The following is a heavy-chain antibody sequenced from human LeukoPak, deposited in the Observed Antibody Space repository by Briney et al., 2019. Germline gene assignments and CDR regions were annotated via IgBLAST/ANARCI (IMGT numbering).Heavy chain of an antibody. CDR1: GGSISNRSYY. Sequence: SETLSLTFTDSGGSISNRSYYWAWIRQPPGKGLEWIGSIYHSGSTYYNPSLKSRVTISVDTSKNQFSLKLSSVTAADTAVYYCARRSIAVAGTPFDYWGQGTLATVSS. J-gene: IGHJ4*02. V-gene: IGHV4-39*07. D-gene: IGHD6-19*01. CDR3: ARRSIAVAGTPFDY. CDR2: IYHSGST.